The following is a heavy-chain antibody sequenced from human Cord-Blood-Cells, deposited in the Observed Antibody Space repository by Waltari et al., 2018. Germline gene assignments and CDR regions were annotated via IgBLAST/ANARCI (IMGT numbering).Heavy chain of an antibody. Sequence: VQLGQVGAEGKKPGASVKGAGKGVGGTFSSYASSWVRQDPGQGLEWMGGIIPIFGTANYAQKFQGRVPIPADESTSTASLALSSLGSPATAVYYCPDTWGNTGLDYWGQGTLVTVSS. V-gene: IGHV1-69*01. D-gene: IGHD7-27*01. CDR1: GGTFSSYA. CDR2: IIPIFGTA. J-gene: IGHJ4*02. CDR3: PDTWGNTGLDY.